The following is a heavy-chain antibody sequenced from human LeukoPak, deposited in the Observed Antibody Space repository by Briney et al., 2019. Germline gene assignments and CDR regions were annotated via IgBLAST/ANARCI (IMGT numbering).Heavy chain of an antibody. J-gene: IGHJ4*02. V-gene: IGHV3-23*01. Sequence: GGSLRLSCAASGFTFSSYGMSWVRQAPGKGLEWVSAISGSGGSTYYADSVKGRFTISRDNSKNTLYLQMNSLRAEDTAVYYCAKGFLGYCSSTSCYGSLEIDYWGQGTLVTVSS. CDR3: AKGFLGYCSSTSCYGSLEIDY. D-gene: IGHD2-2*01. CDR1: GFTFSSYG. CDR2: ISGSGGST.